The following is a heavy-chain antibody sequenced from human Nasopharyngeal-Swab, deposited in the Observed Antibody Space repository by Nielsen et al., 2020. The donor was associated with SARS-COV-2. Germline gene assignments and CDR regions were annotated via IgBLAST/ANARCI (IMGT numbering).Heavy chain of an antibody. V-gene: IGHV1-18*01. D-gene: IGHD3-22*01. CDR2: ITAYNGNT. CDR3: ARDHPYYDSSGYYTYYYYGMDV. J-gene: IGHJ6*02. CDR1: GYTFTSSG. Sequence: ASVTVSCKASGYTFTSSGISWVRHPPGQGLEWMGWITAYNGNTHYAHKLQGSVTMTTDTSTSTAYMELRSLRYDDTAVYYCARDHPYYDSSGYYTYYYYGMDVWAKGPRSPSP.